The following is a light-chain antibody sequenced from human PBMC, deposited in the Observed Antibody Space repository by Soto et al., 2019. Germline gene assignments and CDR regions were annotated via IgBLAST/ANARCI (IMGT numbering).Light chain of an antibody. Sequence: QAVVTQEPSLTVSPGGSVTLTCASSTGAVTSCYYPNWSQQKPGQAPRALIYGASNQHSWTPARFSGSLLGGKAALTLSGVQTEDEAEYYCLLYYGGAHVVFGGGTQVTVL. V-gene: IGLV7-43*01. CDR2: GAS. CDR3: LLYYGGAHVV. CDR1: TGAVTSCYY. J-gene: IGLJ2*01.